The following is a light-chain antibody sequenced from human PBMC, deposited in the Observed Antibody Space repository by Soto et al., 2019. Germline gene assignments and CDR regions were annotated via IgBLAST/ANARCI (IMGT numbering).Light chain of an antibody. CDR2: DAS. V-gene: IGKV3-11*01. J-gene: IGKJ4*01. CDR3: QQRNKWPPVT. Sequence: ESVLTPSPATLSLSPGERATLSCRASPSVSNSLAWYQHKPGQAPRLLIYDASNRATGVPTRFSGSGSGTDVTLTISRLEPEDFSVYYCQQRNKWPPVTFVGGTRVEIK. CDR1: PSVSNS.